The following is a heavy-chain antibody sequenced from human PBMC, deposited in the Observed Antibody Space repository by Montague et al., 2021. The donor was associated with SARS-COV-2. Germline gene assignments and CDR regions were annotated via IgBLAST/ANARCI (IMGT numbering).Heavy chain of an antibody. CDR1: GSSISSSSYY. V-gene: IGHV4-39*01. Sequence: SETLSLTCTVSGSSISSSSYYWGWVHQPPGKGLEWIGSIYYSGSTYYNPSLKSRVTISVDTSKNQFSLKLSSVTAADTAVYYCARHSGRDTIFGLIIIPDSFDNWGQGTMVTVSS. CDR2: IYYSGST. J-gene: IGHJ4*02. CDR3: ARHSGRDTIFGLIIIPDSFDN. D-gene: IGHD3-3*01.